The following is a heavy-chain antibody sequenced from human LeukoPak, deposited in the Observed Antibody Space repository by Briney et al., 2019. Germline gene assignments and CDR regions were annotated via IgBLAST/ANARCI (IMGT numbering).Heavy chain of an antibody. V-gene: IGHV4-34*01. J-gene: IGHJ4*02. CDR1: GGSFSGYY. CDR2: INHSGST. Sequence: SGTLSLTCAVYGGSFSGYYWSWIRQPPGKGLEWIGEINHSGSTNYNPSLKSRATISVDTSKNQFSLKLSSVTAADTAVYYCARRPSLRLLWFGESRGYYFDYWGQGTLVTVSS. CDR3: ARRPSLRLLWFGESRGYYFDY. D-gene: IGHD3-10*01.